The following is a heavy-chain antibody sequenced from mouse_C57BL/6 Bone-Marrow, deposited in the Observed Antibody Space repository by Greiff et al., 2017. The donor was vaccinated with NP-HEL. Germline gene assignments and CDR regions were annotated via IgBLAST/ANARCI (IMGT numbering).Heavy chain of an antibody. Sequence: QVQLQQSGAELVKPGASVKISCKASGYEFSNYWMNWVKQRPGKGLEWIGQIYPGDGVTHYNGKFKDKATLTADKASSTAYMQLSSLTSDDSAVYVGARGAYWGQGTLVTVSA. CDR1: GYEFSNYW. V-gene: IGHV1-80*01. J-gene: IGHJ3*01. CDR3: ARGAY. CDR2: IYPGDGVT.